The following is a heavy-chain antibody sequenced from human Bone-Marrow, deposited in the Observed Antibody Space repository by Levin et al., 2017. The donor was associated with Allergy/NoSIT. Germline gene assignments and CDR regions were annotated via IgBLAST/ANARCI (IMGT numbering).Heavy chain of an antibody. V-gene: IGHV3-49*04. D-gene: IGHD2-21*01. CDR3: TRVEGLWFRFHLYYYYYMDV. Sequence: GESLKISCTASGFTFGDYAMSWVRQAPGKGLEWVGFIRSKAYGGTTEYAASVKGRFTISRDDSKSIAYLQMNSLKTEDTAVYYCTRVEGLWFRFHLYYYYYMDVWGKGTTVTVSS. J-gene: IGHJ6*03. CDR2: IRSKAYGGTT. CDR1: GFTFGDYA.